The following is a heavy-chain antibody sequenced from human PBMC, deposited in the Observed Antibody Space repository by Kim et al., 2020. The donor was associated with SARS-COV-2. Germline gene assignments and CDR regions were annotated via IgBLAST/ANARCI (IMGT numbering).Heavy chain of an antibody. V-gene: IGHV4-61*01. CDR1: GGSVSSGRYY. CDR2: ISYSGTT. J-gene: IGHJ4*02. Sequence: SETLSLTCTVSGGSVSSGRYYWSWLRQPPGMGLEGIGYISYSGTTNYDPSLKSRITILVDTPKNQFPLKLSSVAAADTAAYYCAIVGAVVCTAFWGQGTL. CDR3: AIVGAVVCTAF. D-gene: IGHD2-15*01.